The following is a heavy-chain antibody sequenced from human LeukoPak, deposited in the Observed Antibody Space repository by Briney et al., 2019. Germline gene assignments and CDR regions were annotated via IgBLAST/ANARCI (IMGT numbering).Heavy chain of an antibody. Sequence: ASVKVSCKASGGTFSSYAISWVRQAPGQGLEWMGWISAYNGNTNYAQKLQGRVTMTTDTSTSTAYMELRSLRSDDTAVYYCARGRSSSYYYYMDVWGKGTTVTVSS. D-gene: IGHD6-6*01. CDR2: ISAYNGNT. J-gene: IGHJ6*03. CDR1: GGTFSSYA. CDR3: ARGRSSSYYYYMDV. V-gene: IGHV1-18*01.